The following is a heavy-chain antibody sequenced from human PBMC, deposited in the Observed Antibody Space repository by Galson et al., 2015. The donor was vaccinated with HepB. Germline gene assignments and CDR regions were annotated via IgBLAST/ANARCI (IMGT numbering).Heavy chain of an antibody. V-gene: IGHV1-2*06. D-gene: IGHD2/OR15-2a*01. Sequence: SVKVSCKASGYTFTDYYIHWVRQAPGQGPEWMGRINPNIGATNYAQKFQGRVTMTRDTSITTTYMELTRLRSDDTAIYYCARVKGVIVITVEDYYMDVWGKGTPVTVSS. CDR2: INPNIGAT. CDR1: GYTFTDYY. CDR3: ARVKGVIVITVEDYYMDV. J-gene: IGHJ6*03.